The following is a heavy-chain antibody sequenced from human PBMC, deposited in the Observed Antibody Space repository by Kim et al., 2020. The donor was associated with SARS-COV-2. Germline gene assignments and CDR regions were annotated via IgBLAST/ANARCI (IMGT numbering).Heavy chain of an antibody. CDR2: INHSGST. V-gene: IGHV4-34*01. CDR1: GGSFSGYY. D-gene: IGHD6-19*01. CDR3: ARGSGWYIDYYYSMYV. Sequence: SETLSLTCAVYGGSFSGYYWGWIRQPPGKGLEWIGEINHSGSTNYNPSLKSRVTISVDTSKNQFSLKLSSVTAADTAVYYCARGSGWYIDYYYSMYVWGQGTTVTVSS. J-gene: IGHJ6*02.